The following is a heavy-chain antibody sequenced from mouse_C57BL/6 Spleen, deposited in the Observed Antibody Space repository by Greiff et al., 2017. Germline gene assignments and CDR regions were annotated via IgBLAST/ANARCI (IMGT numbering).Heavy chain of an antibody. V-gene: IGHV2-3*01. CDR2: IWGDGST. Sequence: VQLVESGPGLVAPSQSLSITCTVSGFSLTSYGVSWVRQPPGQGLEWLGVIWGDGSTNYHSALISRLSISKDNSTCHVFLKLNRLQTDDTATYYCAKAFDYYYAPAYWGQGTLVTVSA. CDR3: AKAFDYYYAPAY. CDR1: GFSLTSYG. J-gene: IGHJ3*01. D-gene: IGHD1-1*01.